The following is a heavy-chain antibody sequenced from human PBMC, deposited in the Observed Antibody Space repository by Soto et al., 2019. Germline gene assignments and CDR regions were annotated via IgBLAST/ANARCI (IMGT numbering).Heavy chain of an antibody. CDR3: ARAFIGLRYFDWSPNWFDP. CDR2: ISAYNGNT. D-gene: IGHD3-9*01. CDR1: GYTFTSYG. J-gene: IGHJ5*02. Sequence: ASVKVSCKASGYTFTSYGISWVRQAPGQGLEWMGRISAYNGNTNYAQKLQGRVTMTTDTSTSTAYMELRSLRSDDTAVYYCARAFIGLRYFDWSPNWFDPWGQGTLVTVSS. V-gene: IGHV1-18*04.